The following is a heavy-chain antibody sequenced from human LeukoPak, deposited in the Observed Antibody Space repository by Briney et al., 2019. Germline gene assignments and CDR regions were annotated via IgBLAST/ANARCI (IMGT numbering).Heavy chain of an antibody. D-gene: IGHD3-10*01. Sequence: QPGRSLRLSCEASGFSFSTYGMHWVRQAPGTGLEWVALIWFDGSNKHYADSVKGRFTISRDNSKNTMYLQMDSLRAEDTAVYYCARVVSYYGSSYRLLDLWGRGTLVTVSS. CDR3: ARVVSYYGSSYRLLDL. J-gene: IGHJ2*01. CDR2: IWFDGSNK. CDR1: GFSFSTYG. V-gene: IGHV3-33*01.